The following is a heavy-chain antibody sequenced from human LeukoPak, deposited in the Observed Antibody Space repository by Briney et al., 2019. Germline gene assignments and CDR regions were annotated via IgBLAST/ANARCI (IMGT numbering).Heavy chain of an antibody. CDR3: ARGYCSGGSCYSSYFDY. CDR1: GGSISSGDYY. D-gene: IGHD2-15*01. Sequence: SETLSLTCTVSGGSISSGDYYWSWIRQPPGKGLEWIGYIYYSGSTNYNPSLKSRVTISVDTSKNQFSLKLSSVTAADTAVYYCARGYCSGGSCYSSYFDYWGQGTLVTVSS. V-gene: IGHV4-61*08. J-gene: IGHJ4*02. CDR2: IYYSGST.